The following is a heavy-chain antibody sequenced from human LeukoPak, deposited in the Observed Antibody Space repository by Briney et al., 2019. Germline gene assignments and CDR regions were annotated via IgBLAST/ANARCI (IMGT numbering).Heavy chain of an antibody. Sequence: SETLSLTCTVSGGSISSYYWSWIRQPPGKGLEWIGYIYYSGSTNYNPSLKSRVTISVDTSKNQFSLKLGSVTAADTAVYYCARIPVDTGMVTWFDYWGQGTLVTVSS. J-gene: IGHJ4*02. V-gene: IGHV4-59*01. CDR1: GGSISSYY. CDR3: ARIPVDTGMVTWFDY. CDR2: IYYSGST. D-gene: IGHD5-18*01.